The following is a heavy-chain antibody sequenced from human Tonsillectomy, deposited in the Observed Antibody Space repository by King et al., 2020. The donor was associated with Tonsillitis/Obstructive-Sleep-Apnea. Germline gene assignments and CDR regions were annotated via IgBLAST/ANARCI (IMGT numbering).Heavy chain of an antibody. D-gene: IGHD4-17*01. J-gene: IGHJ6*02. CDR1: GFTFSSYG. CDR3: AKVPYGYYPTHSYGRDV. V-gene: IGHV3-30*18. CDR2: ISYDGGNK. Sequence: VQLVESGGGVVQPGRSLRLSCAASGFTFSSYGMHWVRQAPGKGLEWVAVISYDGGNKYYADSVKGRFTISRDNSKNTLYLQLNSLRAEDTAVYYCAKVPYGYYPTHSYGRDVWGQGTTVTVSS.